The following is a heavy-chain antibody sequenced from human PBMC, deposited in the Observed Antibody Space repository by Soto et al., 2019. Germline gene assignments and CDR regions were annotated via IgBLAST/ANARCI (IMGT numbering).Heavy chain of an antibody. Sequence: GGSLILSCAASGFTFSSYNMNWVRQAPGKGLEWVSYISDSSGTINYADSVKGRFTTSRDNAENSLFLQMNSLRAEDTAVYYCARDKGSSSWHSFDYWGQGTLVTVSS. J-gene: IGHJ4*02. CDR2: ISDSSGTI. CDR3: ARDKGSSSWHSFDY. D-gene: IGHD2-2*01. V-gene: IGHV3-48*01. CDR1: GFTFSSYN.